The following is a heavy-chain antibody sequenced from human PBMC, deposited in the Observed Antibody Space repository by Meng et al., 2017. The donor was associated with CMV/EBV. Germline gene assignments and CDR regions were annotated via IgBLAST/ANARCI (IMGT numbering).Heavy chain of an antibody. CDR2: IYSGGGT. J-gene: IGHJ4*02. CDR3: ARDGGQLPGGFDY. CDR1: GFTVSSNY. Sequence: GESLKISCAASGFTVSSNYMSWVRQAPGKGMEWVSVIYSGGGTFYADSVKGRFTISRDNSKNTLYLQMNSLRAEDTAVYYCARDGGQLPGGFDYWGQGTLVTVSS. D-gene: IGHD6-6*01. V-gene: IGHV3-53*05.